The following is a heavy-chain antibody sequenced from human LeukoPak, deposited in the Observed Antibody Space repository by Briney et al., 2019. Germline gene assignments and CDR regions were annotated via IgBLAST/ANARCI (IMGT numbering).Heavy chain of an antibody. D-gene: IGHD2-2*01. J-gene: IGHJ4*02. Sequence: GASVKVSCKASGGTFSSYAISWVRQAPGQGLEWMGRIIPIFGTANYAQKFQGRVTITTDESTSTAYVELSSLRSEDTAVYYCAREDIVVVPAANLLWGQGTLVTVSS. CDR1: GGTFSSYA. CDR2: IIPIFGTA. CDR3: AREDIVVVPAANLL. V-gene: IGHV1-69*05.